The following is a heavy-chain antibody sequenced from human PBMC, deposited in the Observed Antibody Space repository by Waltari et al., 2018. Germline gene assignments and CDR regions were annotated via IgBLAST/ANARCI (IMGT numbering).Heavy chain of an antibody. CDR3: ARSYSDKDSFDI. Sequence: QVQLDQSGAAVKKPGASVKVSRKASGYRFPRYCMHWVRQAPGQGLEWMGRINPHDGGTDYAQKFQGRVTMTRDTSISTAYMELGSLRSDDTAVYYCARSYSDKDSFDIWGQGTTVTVSS. V-gene: IGHV1-2*06. J-gene: IGHJ3*02. D-gene: IGHD3-16*01. CDR2: INPHDGGT. CDR1: GYRFPRYC.